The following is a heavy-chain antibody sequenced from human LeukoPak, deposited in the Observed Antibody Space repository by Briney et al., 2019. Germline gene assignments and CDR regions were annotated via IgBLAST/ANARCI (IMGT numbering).Heavy chain of an antibody. J-gene: IGHJ5*01. CDR1: GGSFSGYY. V-gene: IGHV4-34*01. CDR2: INHSGST. CDR3: ARARGSYCSSTSCYSNWFDP. D-gene: IGHD2-2*01. Sequence: PSETLSLTCAVYGGSFSGYYWSWIRQPPGKGLEWIGEINHSGSTNYNPSLKSRVTISVDTSKNQFSLKLSSVTAADTAVYYCARARGSYCSSTSCYSNWFDPWGQGTLVTVSS.